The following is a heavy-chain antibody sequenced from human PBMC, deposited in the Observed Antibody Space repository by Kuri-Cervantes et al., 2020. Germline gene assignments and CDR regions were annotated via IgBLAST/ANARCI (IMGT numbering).Heavy chain of an antibody. V-gene: IGHV1-24*01. CDR2: FDSEDGET. CDR1: GYTLTELY. Sequence: ASVHVSCKVSGYTLTELYMHWVRQPPGKGLEGMGGFDSEDGETIYAQKFQGRVTITADESTSTAYMELNSLISEDTTVYYCARDQWGDGYKYWGQGTLVTVSS. CDR3: ARDQWGDGYKY. D-gene: IGHD5-24*01. J-gene: IGHJ4*02.